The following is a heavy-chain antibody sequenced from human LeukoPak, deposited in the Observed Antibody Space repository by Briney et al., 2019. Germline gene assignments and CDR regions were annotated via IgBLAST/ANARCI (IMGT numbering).Heavy chain of an antibody. CDR2: IKQDGSEK. Sequence: GGSLRLSCAASGFTFSSYWMSWVRQAPGKGLEWVANIKQDGSEKYYVDSVKGRFTISRDNAKNSLYLQMNSLRAEDTAVYYCARDQNYYDSSGYYYPEYFQHWGQGTLVPVSS. CDR1: GFTFSSYW. D-gene: IGHD3-22*01. V-gene: IGHV3-7*01. CDR3: ARDQNYYDSSGYYYPEYFQH. J-gene: IGHJ1*01.